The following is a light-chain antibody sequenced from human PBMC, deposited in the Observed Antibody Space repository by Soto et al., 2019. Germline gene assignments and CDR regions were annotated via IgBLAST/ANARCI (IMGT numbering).Light chain of an antibody. CDR2: DAS. CDR1: QSVSSY. Sequence: EIVLTQSPATLSLSPGERATLSCRASQSVSSYLAWYQQKPSQAPSLLIYDASNRATGIPARFSGSGSGTDFTLTISSLEPEDFAVYYCQQRSNWPRGTFGQGTKVEIK. CDR3: QQRSNWPRGT. J-gene: IGKJ1*01. V-gene: IGKV3-11*01.